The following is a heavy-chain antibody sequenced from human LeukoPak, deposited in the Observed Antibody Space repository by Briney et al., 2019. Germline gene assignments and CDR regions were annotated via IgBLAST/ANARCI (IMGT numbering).Heavy chain of an antibody. CDR3: ARGEKYYDFWSGYYTGCWFDP. D-gene: IGHD3-3*01. CDR1: GYTFTSYD. V-gene: IGHV1-8*01. Sequence: SVKVSCTASGYTFTSYDINWVRQATAQGLEWMGWMNPNRGNTGYAQKFQGRVTMTSNTSISTAYMELSSLRSEDTAVYYCARGEKYYDFWSGYYTGCWFDPWGQGTLVTVSS. J-gene: IGHJ5*02. CDR2: MNPNRGNT.